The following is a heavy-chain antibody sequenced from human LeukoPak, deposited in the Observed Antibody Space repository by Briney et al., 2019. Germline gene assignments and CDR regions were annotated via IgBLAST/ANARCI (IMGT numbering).Heavy chain of an antibody. CDR3: AKDQYHYESHGYGVGGQFNY. Sequence: GGSLRLSCADSGFTFSTFAMSWVRQAPGKGLEWVSAISSSGIDTYYADSVKGRFTISRDNSKNTLYLQMNSLRPEDTAFYYCAKDQYHYESHGYGVGGQFNYWGQGTLVTVSS. J-gene: IGHJ4*02. CDR1: GFTFSTFA. CDR2: ISSSGIDT. V-gene: IGHV3-23*01. D-gene: IGHD3-22*01.